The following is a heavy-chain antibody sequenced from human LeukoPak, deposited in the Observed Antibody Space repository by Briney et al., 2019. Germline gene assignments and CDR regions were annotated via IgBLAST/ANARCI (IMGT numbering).Heavy chain of an antibody. D-gene: IGHD3-16*02. CDR2: ISTYNGNT. V-gene: IGHV1-18*04. CDR1: GYSFPSYG. Sequence: ASVKVSCKASGYSFPSYGISWVRQAPGHGLQWMGWISTYNGNTNYAQGFQGRVTMTTDTSTTTAYMELRSLRSDDTAVYYCARNSYDYIWGNYRTPDYWGQGTLVTVSS. CDR3: ARNSYDYIWGNYRTPDY. J-gene: IGHJ4*02.